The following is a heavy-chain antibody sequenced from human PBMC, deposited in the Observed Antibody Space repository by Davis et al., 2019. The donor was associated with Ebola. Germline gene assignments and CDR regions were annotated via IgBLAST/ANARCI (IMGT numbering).Heavy chain of an antibody. CDR2: MNPNSGNT. J-gene: IGHJ6*04. CDR3: ARFRAVVSSGGYYYYYYGMDV. CDR1: GYTFTSYD. D-gene: IGHD2-21*01. V-gene: IGHV1-8*01. Sequence: ASVKVSCKASGYTFTSYDINWVRQATGQGLEWMGWMNPNSGNTGYAQKFQGRVAMTRNTSISTAYMELSSLRSEDTAVYYCARFRAVVSSGGYYYYYYGMDVWGKGTTVTVSS.